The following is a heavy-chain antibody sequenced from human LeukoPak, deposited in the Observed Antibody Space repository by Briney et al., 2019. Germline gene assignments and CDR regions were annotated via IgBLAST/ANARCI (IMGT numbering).Heavy chain of an antibody. V-gene: IGHV3-66*01. CDR2: IYSGGST. Sequence: GGSLRLSCAASGFTVSRNYMSWVRQAPGKGLECVSVIYSGGSTYYADSVKGRFTISRDNSKNTLYLQMNSLRAEDTAVYYCARAGPSSSWHQFDYWGQGTLVTVSS. J-gene: IGHJ4*02. CDR1: GFTVSRNY. D-gene: IGHD6-13*01. CDR3: ARAGPSSSWHQFDY.